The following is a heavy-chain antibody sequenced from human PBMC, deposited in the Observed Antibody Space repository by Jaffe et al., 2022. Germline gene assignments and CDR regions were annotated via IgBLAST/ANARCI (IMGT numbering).Heavy chain of an antibody. V-gene: IGHV4-38-2*01. D-gene: IGHD4-17*01. CDR2: IYHSGST. CDR1: GYSISSGYY. Sequence: QVQLQESGPGLVKPSETLSLTCAVSGYSISSGYYWGWIRQPPGKGLEWIGSIYHSGSTYYNPSLKSRVTISVDTSKNQFSLKLSSVTAADTAVYYCASSNDGDYFSYFDYWGQGTLVTVSS. J-gene: IGHJ4*02. CDR3: ASSNDGDYFSYFDY.